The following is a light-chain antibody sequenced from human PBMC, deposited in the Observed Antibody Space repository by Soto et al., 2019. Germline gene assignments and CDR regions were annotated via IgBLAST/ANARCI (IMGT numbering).Light chain of an antibody. CDR3: QHYNSYSEA. CDR1: QSINAW. V-gene: IGKV1-5*01. CDR2: DVS. Sequence: DIPITQAPSTISASVGDRVTITCRASQSINAWLAWYQQKSGKAPKLLIYDVSTLDSGVPSRFSGSASGTEFTLTISSLESDDFATYYCQHYNSYSEAFGQGTKVDIK. J-gene: IGKJ1*01.